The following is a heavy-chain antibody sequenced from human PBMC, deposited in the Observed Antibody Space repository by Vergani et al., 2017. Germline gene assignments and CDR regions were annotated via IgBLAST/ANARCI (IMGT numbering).Heavy chain of an antibody. Sequence: QVQLVQSGAEVKKPGASVKVSCKASGYTFTSYGISWVRQAPGQGLEWMGWISAYNGNTNYAQKLQGRVTMTTDTSTSTAYMELRSLRSDDTAVYYCAGVVGRDIVVVPAAIRFGAFDIWGQGTMVTVSS. CDR3: AGVVGRDIVVVPAAIRFGAFDI. CDR2: ISAYNGNT. D-gene: IGHD2-2*02. J-gene: IGHJ3*02. V-gene: IGHV1-18*01. CDR1: GYTFTSYG.